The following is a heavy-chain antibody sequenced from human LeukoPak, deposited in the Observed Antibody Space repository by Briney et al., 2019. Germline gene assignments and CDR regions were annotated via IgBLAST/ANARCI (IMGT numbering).Heavy chain of an antibody. V-gene: IGHV1-46*01. CDR2: INPSGGST. Sequence: ASVKVSCKASGYTFTSYYMHWVRQAPGQGLEWMGIINPSGGSTSYAQKFQGRVTTTRDTSTSTVYMELSSLRSEDTAVYYCARDFWSGYLSGSMGTYYFDYWGQGTLVTVSS. CDR1: GYTFTSYY. J-gene: IGHJ4*02. D-gene: IGHD3-3*01. CDR3: ARDFWSGYLSGSMGTYYFDY.